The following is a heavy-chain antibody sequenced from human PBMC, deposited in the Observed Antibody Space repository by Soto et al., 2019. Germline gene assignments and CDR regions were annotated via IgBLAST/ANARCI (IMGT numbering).Heavy chain of an antibody. J-gene: IGHJ6*02. V-gene: IGHV3-21*01. CDR2: SSSSSSYI. CDR1: GFTFSSYS. Sequence: EVQLVESGGGLVNPGGSLRLSCAASGFTFSSYSMNWVRQAPGKGLEWVSSSSSSSSYIYYADSVKGRFTIARDNAKNSLYLQMNSLSAEDTAVYYCARDRVIVGATTHHYYGMDVWGQGTTFTVSS. D-gene: IGHD1-26*01. CDR3: ARDRVIVGATTHHYYGMDV.